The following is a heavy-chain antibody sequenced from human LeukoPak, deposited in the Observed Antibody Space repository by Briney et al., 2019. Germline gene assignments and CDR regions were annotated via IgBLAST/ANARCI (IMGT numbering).Heavy chain of an antibody. Sequence: SVKVSCKASGYTFTSYYMHWVRQAPGQGLEWMGGIIPIFGTANYAQKFQGRVTITADESTSTAYMELSSLRSEDTAVYYCARGSVRRFLDYMDVWGKGTTVTVSS. CDR3: ARGSVRRFLDYMDV. V-gene: IGHV1-69*13. J-gene: IGHJ6*03. CDR1: GYTFTSYY. D-gene: IGHD3-3*01. CDR2: IIPIFGTA.